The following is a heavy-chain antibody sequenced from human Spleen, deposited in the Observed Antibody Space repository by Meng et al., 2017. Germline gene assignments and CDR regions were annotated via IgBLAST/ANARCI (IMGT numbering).Heavy chain of an antibody. CDR3: AREANGDRWYFDL. Sequence: QVQLQLWGAGLLKPPETLSPTCTVSGGSLSGSYWSWIRQSPGKGLEWIGDINHSGSANYNPSLKSRLSISVDTSKNQISLKLTSVTAADTAVYYCAREANGDRWYFDLWGRGTLVTVSS. D-gene: IGHD7-27*01. V-gene: IGHV4-34*01. J-gene: IGHJ2*01. CDR2: INHSGSA. CDR1: GGSLSGSY.